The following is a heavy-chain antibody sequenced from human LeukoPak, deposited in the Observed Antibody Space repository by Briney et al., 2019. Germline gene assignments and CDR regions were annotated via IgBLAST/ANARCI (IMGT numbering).Heavy chain of an antibody. D-gene: IGHD3-10*01. J-gene: IGHJ6*03. V-gene: IGHV6-1*01. CDR2: TYYRSKWYN. CDR3: ARDRSLYGSGTYGRSYMDV. CDR1: GDSVSSNSAA. Sequence: SQTLSLTCAISGDSVSSNSAAWDWIRQSPSRGLEWLGRTYYRSKWYNEYSVSVKSRITINPDTSKNQFSLQLTSVTPEDTAVYYCARDRSLYGSGTYGRSYMDVWGKGTTVTVSS.